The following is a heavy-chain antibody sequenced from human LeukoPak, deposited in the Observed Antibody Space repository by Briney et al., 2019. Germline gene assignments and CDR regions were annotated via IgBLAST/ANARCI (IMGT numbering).Heavy chain of an antibody. J-gene: IGHJ6*03. V-gene: IGHV3-11*04. D-gene: IGHD1-14*01. CDR3: AKESGTPGYYYMDV. Sequence: GGSLRLSCAASGFTFSDYYMSWLRQAPGKGLEWVSYVRSGSRSIYYADAVKGRFTISRDDAKNSLYLQMNSLRAEDTAVYYCAKESGTPGYYYMDVWGKGTTVTVSS. CDR1: GFTFSDYY. CDR2: VRSGSRSI.